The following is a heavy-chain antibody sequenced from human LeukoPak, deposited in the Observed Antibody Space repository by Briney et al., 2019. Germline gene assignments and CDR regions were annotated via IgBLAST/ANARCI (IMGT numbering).Heavy chain of an antibody. J-gene: IGHJ5*02. V-gene: IGHV4-4*07. CDR2: IYTSGST. D-gene: IGHD3-10*01. CDR1: GGSISSYY. CDR3: ARDVLLWFGELLSPLNWFDP. Sequence: SETLSLTCTVSGGSISSYYWSWVRQPAGKGLEWIGRIYTSGSTNYNPSLKSRVTMSVDTSKNQFSLKLSSVTAADTAVYYCARDVLLWFGELLSPLNWFDPWGQGTLVTVSS.